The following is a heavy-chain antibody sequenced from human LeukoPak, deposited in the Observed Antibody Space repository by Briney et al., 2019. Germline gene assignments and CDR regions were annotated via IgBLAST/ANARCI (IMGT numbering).Heavy chain of an antibody. Sequence: GGSLRLSCAASGFTFSSYGMSWVRQAPGKGLEWVSAISGSGGSTYYADSVKGRFTISRDNSKNTLYLQMNSLRAEDTAVYYCAKDQKPVYDYVWGSYRPEAFDYWGQGTLVTVSS. CDR1: GFTFSSYG. V-gene: IGHV3-23*01. D-gene: IGHD3-16*02. J-gene: IGHJ4*02. CDR3: AKDQKPVYDYVWGSYRPEAFDY. CDR2: ISGSGGST.